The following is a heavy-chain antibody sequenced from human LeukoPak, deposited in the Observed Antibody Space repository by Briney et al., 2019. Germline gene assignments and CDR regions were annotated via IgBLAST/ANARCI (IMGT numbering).Heavy chain of an antibody. Sequence: PSETLSLTCTVSGGSISSYYWSWIRQPAGKGLEWIGRIYTSGSTNYNPSLKSRVTMSVDTSKNQFSLKLSSATAADTAVYYCARDPPGCSSTSCYGIWGQGTLVTVSS. V-gene: IGHV4-4*07. D-gene: IGHD2-2*01. J-gene: IGHJ4*02. CDR3: ARDPPGCSSTSCYGI. CDR2: IYTSGST. CDR1: GGSISSYY.